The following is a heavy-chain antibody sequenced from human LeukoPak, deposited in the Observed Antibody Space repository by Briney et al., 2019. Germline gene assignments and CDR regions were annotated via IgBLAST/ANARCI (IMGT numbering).Heavy chain of an antibody. Sequence: SETLSLTRTVSGGSISSYYWSWIRQPPGKGLEWIGYIYTSGSTNYNPSLKSRVTISVDTSKNQFSLKLSSVTAADTAVYYCARAYCSSTSWGYYYYYYMDVWGKGTTVTVSS. CDR2: IYTSGST. D-gene: IGHD2-2*01. V-gene: IGHV4-4*09. CDR1: GGSISSYY. J-gene: IGHJ6*03. CDR3: ARAYCSSTSWGYYYYYYMDV.